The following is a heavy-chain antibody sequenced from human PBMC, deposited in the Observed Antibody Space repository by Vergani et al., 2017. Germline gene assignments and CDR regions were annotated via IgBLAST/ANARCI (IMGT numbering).Heavy chain of an antibody. V-gene: IGHV3-66*02. J-gene: IGHJ4*02. CDR3: ARAPSSGWFYYLDD. CDR2: IDSDGST. CDR1: GFIVSSNY. Sequence: EVQLVESGGGLVQPGGSLRLSCAASGFIVSSNYMSWVRQAPGKGLEWVSLIDSDGSTYYADSVKGRFTISRDISKNTLYLQMNSLRAEDTAVHYCARAPSSGWFYYLDDWGQGTLVTVSS. D-gene: IGHD6-19*01.